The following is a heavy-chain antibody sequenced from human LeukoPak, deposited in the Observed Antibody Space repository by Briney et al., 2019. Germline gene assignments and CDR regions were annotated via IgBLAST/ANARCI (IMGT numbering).Heavy chain of an antibody. CDR1: GGTFSSYA. J-gene: IGHJ6*02. D-gene: IGHD5-18*01. CDR2: IIPIFGTA. CDR3: ARDRDTAMVTGYYYYGMDV. V-gene: IGHV1-69*13. Sequence: RASVKVSCKASGGTFSSYATSWVRQAPGQGLEWMGGIIPIFGTANYAQKFQGRVTITADESTSTAYMELSSLRSEDTAVYYCARDRDTAMVTGYYYYGMDVWGQGTTVTVSS.